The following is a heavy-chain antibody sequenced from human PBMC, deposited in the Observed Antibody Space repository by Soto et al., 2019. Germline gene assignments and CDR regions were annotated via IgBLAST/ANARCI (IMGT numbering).Heavy chain of an antibody. CDR3: ARRRGLDIHDYY. CDR2: FFIGGNT. V-gene: IGHV4-39*01. Sequence: SETLSLTCTVSGGSISSSTYYWGWMRQPPGKGLEWIASFFIGGNTYYNPSLKSRVTISVDTSKNQFSLKLSSVTAADTAVYFCARRRGLDIHDYYWGQGILVT. J-gene: IGHJ4*02. D-gene: IGHD3-10*01. CDR1: GGSISSSTYY.